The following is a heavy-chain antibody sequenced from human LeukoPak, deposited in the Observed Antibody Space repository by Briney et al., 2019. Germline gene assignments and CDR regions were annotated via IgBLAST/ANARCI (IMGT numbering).Heavy chain of an antibody. D-gene: IGHD6-13*01. J-gene: IGHJ6*02. CDR3: ARDGYSNTWYDYYYYGLDV. CDR2: ISSSSSYI. V-gene: IGHV3-21*01. CDR1: GFIFSDYS. Sequence: NPGGSLRLSCAASGFIFSDYSMNWVRQAPGKGLEWVSSISSSSSYIYYADSVKGRITISRDNAKNSLFLQMNSLRAEDTAVYYCARDGYSNTWYDYYYYGLDVWGQGTTVTVSS.